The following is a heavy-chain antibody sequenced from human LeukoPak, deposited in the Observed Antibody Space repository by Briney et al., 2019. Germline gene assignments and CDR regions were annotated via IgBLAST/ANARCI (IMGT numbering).Heavy chain of an antibody. V-gene: IGHV1-69*05. CDR3: ARDWNYDSSGYYYDESAEYFQH. CDR2: IIPIFGTA. J-gene: IGHJ1*01. CDR1: GGTFSSYA. D-gene: IGHD3-22*01. Sequence: SVKVSFKASGGTFSSYAISWVRPAPGQGLEWMGRIIPIFGTANYAQKFQGRVTITTDESTSTAYMELSSLRSEDTAVYYCARDWNYDSSGYYYDESAEYFQHWGQGTLVTVSS.